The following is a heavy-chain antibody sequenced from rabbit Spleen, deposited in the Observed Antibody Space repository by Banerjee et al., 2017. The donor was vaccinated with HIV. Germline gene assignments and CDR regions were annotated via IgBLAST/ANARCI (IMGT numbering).Heavy chain of an antibody. CDR3: ARAPNGGWTGYGYGYGMTRLDL. J-gene: IGHJ3*01. D-gene: IGHD6-1*01. Sequence: QSLEESGGDLVKPGASLTLTCTASGFSFSSSYYIYWVRQAPGKGLEWIAYIYAGSGSTYYASWAKGRFTISKTSSTTVTLQMTSLTAADTATYFCARAPNGGWTGYGYGYGMTRLDLWGPGTLVTVS. CDR2: IYAGSGST. CDR1: GFSFSSSYY. V-gene: IGHV1S40*01.